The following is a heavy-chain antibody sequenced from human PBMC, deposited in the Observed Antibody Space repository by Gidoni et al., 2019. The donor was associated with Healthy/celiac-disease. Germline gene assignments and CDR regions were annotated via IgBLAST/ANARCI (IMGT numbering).Heavy chain of an antibody. CDR1: GYTFPSIA. Sequence: QVQLVQSGAEVKKPGASVQVSCQASGYTFPSIALSWVLQAPGQGLEWMGWSSAYNGNTNYAQKRQGRVTMITDTSTSSAYMELRSLRSDDTAVYYCARTRITRVQGVIGRECFDPWGQGTLVTVSS. D-gene: IGHD3-10*01. CDR2: SSAYNGNT. CDR3: ARTRITRVQGVIGRECFDP. J-gene: IGHJ5*02. V-gene: IGHV1-18*01.